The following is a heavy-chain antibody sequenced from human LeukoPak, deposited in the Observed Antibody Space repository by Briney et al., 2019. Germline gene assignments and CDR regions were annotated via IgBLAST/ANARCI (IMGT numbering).Heavy chain of an antibody. CDR1: GFTFSTYA. CDR2: ISGSDGST. V-gene: IGHV3-23*01. CDR3: AKERGYSSSSFDY. Sequence: GGSLRLSCAASGFTFSTYAMSWVRQAPGKGLEWVSAISGSDGSTYHADSVKGRFTISRDNSKNMLHLQMNSLRAEDTAVYYCAKERGYSSSSFDYWGQGTLVTVSS. D-gene: IGHD6-6*01. J-gene: IGHJ4*02.